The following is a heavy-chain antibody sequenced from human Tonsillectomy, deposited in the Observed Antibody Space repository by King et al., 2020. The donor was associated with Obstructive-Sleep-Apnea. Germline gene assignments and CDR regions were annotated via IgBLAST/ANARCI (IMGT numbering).Heavy chain of an antibody. J-gene: IGHJ4*02. CDR1: GFTFSIEG. Sequence: VQLVESGGGVVQPGRSLRLSWVASGFTFSIEGMHWVRQAPGKGLEWVAVISYDGSNKYYADSVKGRFTISRDNSNNTLFLQMNSLRAEDTAVYYCANTVHRGSGPWGQGTLVTVSS. CDR3: ANTVHRGSGP. D-gene: IGHD1-26*01. CDR2: ISYDGSNK. V-gene: IGHV3-30*18.